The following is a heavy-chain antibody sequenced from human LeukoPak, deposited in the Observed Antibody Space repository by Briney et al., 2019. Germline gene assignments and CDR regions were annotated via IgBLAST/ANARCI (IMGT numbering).Heavy chain of an antibody. J-gene: IGHJ6*02. V-gene: IGHV4-34*01. CDR1: GGSFSGYY. Sequence: TATLSLTCAVYGGSFSGYYWSWIRQPPGKGLEWIGEINHSGSTNYNPSLKSRVTISVDTSKNQFSLKLSSVTAADTAVYYCARAPSSGIAYYYRMDVWGQGTTVTV. CDR3: ARAPSSGIAYYYRMDV. CDR2: INHSGST. D-gene: IGHD3-10*01.